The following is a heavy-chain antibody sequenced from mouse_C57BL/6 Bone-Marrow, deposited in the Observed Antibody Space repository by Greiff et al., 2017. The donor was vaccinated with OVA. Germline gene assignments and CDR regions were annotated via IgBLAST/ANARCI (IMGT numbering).Heavy chain of an antibody. CDR3: ARHSYYGSSPFDY. D-gene: IGHD1-1*01. CDR1: GFTFSDYY. CDR2: ISNGGGST. Sequence: EVKLMESGGGLVQPGGSLKLSCAASGFTFSDYYMYWVRQTPEKRLEWVAYISNGGGSTYYPDTVKGRFTISRDNAKNTLYLQMSRLKSEDTAMYYCARHSYYGSSPFDYWGQGTTLTVSS. V-gene: IGHV5-12*01. J-gene: IGHJ2*01.